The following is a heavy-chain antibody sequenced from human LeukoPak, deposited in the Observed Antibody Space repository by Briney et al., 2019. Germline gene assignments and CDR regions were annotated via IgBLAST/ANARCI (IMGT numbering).Heavy chain of an antibody. V-gene: IGHV4-34*01. CDR3: ARWAYCSSTSSYGRYYYYYMDV. Sequence: KPSETLSLTCAVYGGSFSGYYWSWIRQPPGKGLEWIGEINHNGSTNYKPSLKSRVTRSVDTSKNQFSLKLSSVTAADTAVYYCARWAYCSSTSSYGRYYYYYMDVWGKGTTVTVSS. CDR2: INHNGST. CDR1: GGSFSGYY. D-gene: IGHD2-2*01. J-gene: IGHJ6*03.